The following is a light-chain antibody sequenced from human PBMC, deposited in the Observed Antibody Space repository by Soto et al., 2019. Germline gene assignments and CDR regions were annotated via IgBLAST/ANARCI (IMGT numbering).Light chain of an antibody. V-gene: IGKV1-5*03. CDR3: QQYINRWT. CDR1: QSISIW. Sequence: DIQMTQSPSTLSASVRDRVTITCRASQSISIWLAWYQQKPGKAPNLLIYKASSLESGVPSRFSGSGSGTEFTLTISSLQTDDFATYYCQQYINRWTFGQGTKVEIK. CDR2: KAS. J-gene: IGKJ1*01.